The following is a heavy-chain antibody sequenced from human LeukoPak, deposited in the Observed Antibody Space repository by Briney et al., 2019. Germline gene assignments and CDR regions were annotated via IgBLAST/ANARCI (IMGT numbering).Heavy chain of an antibody. V-gene: IGHV4-59*08. D-gene: IGHD2-21*02. CDR2: IYYSGST. J-gene: IGHJ4*02. CDR3: ARAYCVGDCTVLHIYFDN. Sequence: SETLSLTCTVSDGSISGYYWSWIRQPPGKGLEWIGYIYYSGSTNYNPSLKSRVTISVDTSKNQFSLKLRSVMAADTAVYYCARAYCVGDCTVLHIYFDNWGQGTLVTVSS. CDR1: DGSISGYY.